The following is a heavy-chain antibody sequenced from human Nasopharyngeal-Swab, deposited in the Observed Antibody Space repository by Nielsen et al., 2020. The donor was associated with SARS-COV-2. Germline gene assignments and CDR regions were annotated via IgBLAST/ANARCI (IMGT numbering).Heavy chain of an antibody. V-gene: IGHV3-30*04. CDR2: ISYDGRNK. D-gene: IGHD3-22*01. Sequence: GESLKISCAASGFTFSSYAIHWVRQAPGKGLEWVTFISYDGRNKYYADSVKGRFTISRDNSKNTLYLQMNSLRAEDTAVYYCARDGREYYYFDSSEVGFDYWGHGTLVTDSS. J-gene: IGHJ4*01. CDR3: ARDGREYYYFDSSEVGFDY. CDR1: GFTFSSYA.